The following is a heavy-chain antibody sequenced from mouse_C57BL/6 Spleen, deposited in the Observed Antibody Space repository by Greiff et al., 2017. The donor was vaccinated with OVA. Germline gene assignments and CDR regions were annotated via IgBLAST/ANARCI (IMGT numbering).Heavy chain of an antibody. D-gene: IGHD1-1*01. Sequence: QVQLQQSGPELVKPGASVKISCKASGYAFSSSWMNWVKQRPGKGLEWIGRIYPGDGDTNYNGKFKGKATLTADKSSSTAYMQRSSLTSEDSAVYCCAREGYYGSRSYFDYWGKGTTLTVSS. V-gene: IGHV1-82*01. CDR3: AREGYYGSRSYFDY. CDR1: GYAFSSSW. J-gene: IGHJ2*01. CDR2: IYPGDGDT.